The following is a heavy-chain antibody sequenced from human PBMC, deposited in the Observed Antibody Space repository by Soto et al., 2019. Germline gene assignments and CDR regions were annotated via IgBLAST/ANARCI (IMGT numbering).Heavy chain of an antibody. CDR1: GFIFSSYG. V-gene: IGHV3-33*01. CDR3: ARDSGTLQFDY. J-gene: IGHJ4*02. CDR2: IYYDGSNK. D-gene: IGHD1-26*01. Sequence: PGGSLRLSCAASGFIFSSYGMHWVRQAPGKGLEWVALIYYDGSNKYYADSVKGRFTISRDNSKNTLYLQMNSLRADDTAVYYCARDSGTLQFDYWGQGTLVTVSS.